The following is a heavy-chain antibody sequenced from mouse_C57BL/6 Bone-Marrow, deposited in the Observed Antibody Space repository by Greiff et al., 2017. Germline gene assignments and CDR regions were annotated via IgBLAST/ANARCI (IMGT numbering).Heavy chain of an antibody. V-gene: IGHV14-4*01. J-gene: IGHJ3*01. CDR3: APNWFAY. CDR2: IDPENGDT. Sequence: VQLQQSGAELVRPGASVKLSCTASGFNIKDDYMHWVKQRPEQGLEWIGWIDPENGDTEYASKFQGKATITADTSSNTAYLQLSSLTSEDTAIYYCAPNWFAYWGQGTLVTVSA. CDR1: GFNIKDDY.